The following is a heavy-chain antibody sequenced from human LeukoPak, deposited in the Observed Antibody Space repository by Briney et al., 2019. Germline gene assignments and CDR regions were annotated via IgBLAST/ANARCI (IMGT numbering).Heavy chain of an antibody. Sequence: SETLSLTCTVSGGSISSGSYYWSWIRQPAGKGLEWIGRIYSSGSTNYNPSLKSRVTISLDTSKNQFSLKLSPVTAADTAVYYCARGMPVGATCFDYWGQGTLVTVSS. D-gene: IGHD1-26*01. CDR3: ARGMPVGATCFDY. J-gene: IGHJ4*02. CDR1: GGSISSGSYY. V-gene: IGHV4-61*02. CDR2: IYSSGST.